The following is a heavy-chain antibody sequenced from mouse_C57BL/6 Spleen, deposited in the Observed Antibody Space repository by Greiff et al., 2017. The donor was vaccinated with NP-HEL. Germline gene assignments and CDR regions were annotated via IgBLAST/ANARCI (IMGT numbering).Heavy chain of an antibody. Sequence: EVKLVESGGGLVKPGGSLKLSCAASGFTFSDYGMHWVRQAPEKGLEWVAYISSGSSTIYYADTVKGRFTISRVNAKNTLFLQMTSLRSEDTAMYYCARYDYAEAWFAYWGQGTLVTVSA. J-gene: IGHJ3*01. CDR1: GFTFSDYG. V-gene: IGHV5-17*01. CDR3: ARYDYAEAWFAY. D-gene: IGHD2-4*01. CDR2: ISSGSSTI.